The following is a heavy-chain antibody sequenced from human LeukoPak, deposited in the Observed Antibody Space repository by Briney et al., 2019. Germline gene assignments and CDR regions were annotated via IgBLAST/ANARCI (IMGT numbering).Heavy chain of an antibody. D-gene: IGHD3-16*01. V-gene: IGHV4-61*01. J-gene: IGHJ4*02. Sequence: SETLSLTCTVSGGSVNSGNYYWSWIRQPPGKELEWIGYVYYSGSTNYNPSLKSRVTISVDTSKNQFSLKLSSVTAADTAVYYCARYDWGKYFDYWGQGTLVTVSS. CDR2: VYYSGST. CDR1: GGSVNSGNYY. CDR3: ARYDWGKYFDY.